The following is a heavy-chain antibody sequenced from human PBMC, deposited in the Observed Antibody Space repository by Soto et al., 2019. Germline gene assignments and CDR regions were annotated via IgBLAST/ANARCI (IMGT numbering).Heavy chain of an antibody. CDR1: GGSFSNDY. V-gene: IGHV4-59*01. J-gene: IGHJ5*01. D-gene: IGHD3-22*01. CDR2: IFHTGIT. Sequence: SETLPLTCFISGGSFSNDYWTWIRQSPGKGLEWIGYIFHTGITDYNPSVKSRVTISIDKSRNLFSLNLTSVTAADTAVYYCARDRYFYDSRGYYRTLDSWGQGTLVTVSS. CDR3: ARDRYFYDSRGYYRTLDS.